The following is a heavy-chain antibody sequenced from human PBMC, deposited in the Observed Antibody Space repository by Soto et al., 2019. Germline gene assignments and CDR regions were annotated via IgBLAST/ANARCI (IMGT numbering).Heavy chain of an antibody. CDR1: GGTFSSYA. CDR3: ARVLYYYDSSGYYSTRGFDY. V-gene: IGHV1-69*13. D-gene: IGHD3-22*01. CDR2: IIPIFGTA. J-gene: IGHJ4*02. Sequence: SVKVSCKASGGTFSSYAISWVRQAPGQGLEWMGGIIPIFGTANYAQKFQGRVTITADESTSTAYMELSSLRSEDTAVYYCARVLYYYDSSGYYSTRGFDYWGQGTLVTVS.